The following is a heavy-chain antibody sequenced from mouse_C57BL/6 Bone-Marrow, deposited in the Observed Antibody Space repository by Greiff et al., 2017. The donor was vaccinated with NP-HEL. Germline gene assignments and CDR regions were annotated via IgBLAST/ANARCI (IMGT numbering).Heavy chain of an antibody. CDR2: IDPSDSYT. CDR1: GYTFTSYW. V-gene: IGHV1-69*01. J-gene: IGHJ2*01. D-gene: IGHD3-2*02. CDR3: ARDSSGYVPFDY. Sequence: KQPGAELVMPGASVKLSCKASGYTFTSYWMHWVKQRPGQGLEWIGEIDPSDSYTNYNQKFKGKSTLTVDKSSSTAYMQLSSLTSEDSAVYYCARDSSGYVPFDYWGQGTTLTVSS.